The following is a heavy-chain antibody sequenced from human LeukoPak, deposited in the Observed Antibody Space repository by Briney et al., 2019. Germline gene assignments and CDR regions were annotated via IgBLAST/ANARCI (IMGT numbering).Heavy chain of an antibody. CDR3: ARGTKIREYSGYDYGYYFDY. CDR2: MNPNSGNT. J-gene: IGHJ4*02. Sequence: ASVKVSCKASGYTFTSYDINWVRQATGQGLEWMGWMNPNSGNTGYAQKFQGRVTTTRNTSISTAYMELSSLRSEDTAVYYCARGTKIREYSGYDYGYYFDYWGQGTLVTVSS. CDR1: GYTFTSYD. D-gene: IGHD5-12*01. V-gene: IGHV1-8*01.